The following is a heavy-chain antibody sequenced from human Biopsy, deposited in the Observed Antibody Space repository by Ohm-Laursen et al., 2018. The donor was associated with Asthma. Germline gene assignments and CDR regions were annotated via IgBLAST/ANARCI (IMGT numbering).Heavy chain of an antibody. D-gene: IGHD2-2*01. CDR3: ARKAGSCISRTCYSLDF. Sequence: SVKVSCKALGGTFNTYVIGRVRQAPGQGLEWMGGINSVFGTTTYPQKFQDRVTITADDSTSTVYMELSSLRSEDTAVYYCARKAGSCISRTCYSLDFWGQGTLVTVSS. J-gene: IGHJ4*02. CDR2: INSVFGTT. CDR1: GGTFNTYV. V-gene: IGHV1-69*13.